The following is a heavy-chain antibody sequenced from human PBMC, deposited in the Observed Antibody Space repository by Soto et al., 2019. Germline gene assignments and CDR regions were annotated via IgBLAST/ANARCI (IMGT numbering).Heavy chain of an antibody. CDR1: GGSISTSNYY. D-gene: IGHD2-21*02. Sequence: SETLSLTCSVSGGSISTSNYYWGWIRQPPGKGLEWIGSMFYSGTTYKNPSLKSRVSISVDTSKNQFSLKLTSVTAADTAVYYCAGSGAYCGGDCYSGPDYWGQGTLVTV. V-gene: IGHV4-39*01. J-gene: IGHJ4*02. CDR2: MFYSGTT. CDR3: AGSGAYCGGDCYSGPDY.